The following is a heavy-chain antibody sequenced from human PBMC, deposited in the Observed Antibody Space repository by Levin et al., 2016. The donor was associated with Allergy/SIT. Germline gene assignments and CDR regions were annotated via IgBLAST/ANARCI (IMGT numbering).Heavy chain of an antibody. CDR3: ARSPRVVVVAPRSLNWFDP. CDR1: GGTFSSYA. V-gene: IGHV1-69*13. D-gene: IGHD2-15*01. Sequence: SVKVSCKASGGTFSSYAISWVRQAPGQGLEWMGGIIPIFGTANYAQKFQGRVTITADESTSTAYMELSSLRSEDTAVYYCARSPRVVVVAPRSLNWFDPWGQGTLVTVSS. CDR2: IIPIFGTA. J-gene: IGHJ5*02.